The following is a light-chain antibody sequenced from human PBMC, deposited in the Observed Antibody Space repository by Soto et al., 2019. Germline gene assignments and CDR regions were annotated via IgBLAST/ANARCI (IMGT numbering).Light chain of an antibody. J-gene: IGKJ4*01. CDR3: QQYYSYPLT. V-gene: IGKV1-8*01. CDR1: QGISSY. CDR2: AAS. Sequence: AIRMTQSPSSLSASTGDRVTITCRASQGISSYLAWYQQKPRKAPKLLIYAASTLQSGVQSRFSGSGSGTNFTLTISCLQSEDFATYYCQQYYSYPLTFGGGTKVDIK.